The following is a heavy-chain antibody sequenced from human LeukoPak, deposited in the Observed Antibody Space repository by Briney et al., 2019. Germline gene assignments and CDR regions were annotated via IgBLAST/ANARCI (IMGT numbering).Heavy chain of an antibody. CDR1: GFTFSNYA. Sequence: GGSLRLSCAASGFTFSNYAMSWVRQAPGKGLEWVSTISGGGITTYYADSAKGRFTISRDNSKNTMFLQMNSLRADDTAVYYCPRQSYASGWNPFDYWGQGILVTVSS. V-gene: IGHV3-23*01. D-gene: IGHD6-19*01. J-gene: IGHJ4*02. CDR3: PRQSYASGWNPFDY. CDR2: ISGGGITT.